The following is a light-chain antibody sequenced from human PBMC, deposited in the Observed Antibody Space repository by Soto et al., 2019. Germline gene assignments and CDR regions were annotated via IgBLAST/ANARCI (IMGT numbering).Light chain of an antibody. Sequence: EIVLPQSKGTLSFSPGERATLSCRASQSVSSSYLAWYQQKPGQAPRLLIYGASSRATGIPDRFSGSGSGTDFTLTINRLEPEDFAVYYCQQYGSSPWTFGQGTKVDIK. J-gene: IGKJ1*01. CDR1: QSVSSSY. CDR2: GAS. CDR3: QQYGSSPWT. V-gene: IGKV3-20*01.